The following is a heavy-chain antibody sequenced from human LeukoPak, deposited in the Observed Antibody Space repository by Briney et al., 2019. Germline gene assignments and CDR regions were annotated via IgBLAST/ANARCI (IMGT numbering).Heavy chain of an antibody. CDR1: GGTISNYY. V-gene: IGHV4-59*01. J-gene: IGHJ5*02. D-gene: IGHD5-18*01. CDR3: ARGYSSGYGWFDP. Sequence: SETLSLTCTVSGGTISNYYWCWIRQPPEKGLEWIGYIYYRGSTNYNPSLKSRVTISVDTPKNQCSLKLSSVTAADTAVYHCARGYSSGYGWFDPWGQGTLVTVSS. CDR2: IYYRGST.